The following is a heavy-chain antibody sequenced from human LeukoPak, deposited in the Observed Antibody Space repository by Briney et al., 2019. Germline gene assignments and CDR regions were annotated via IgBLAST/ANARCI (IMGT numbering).Heavy chain of an antibody. CDR3: ARLSTGIAAAGTGFDP. V-gene: IGHV5-51*01. CDR1: GYSFTSYW. J-gene: IGHJ5*02. D-gene: IGHD6-13*01. CDR2: IYPGDSDT. Sequence: PGESLKNSCKGSGYSFTSYWIGWVRQMPGKGLEWMGIIYPGDSDTRYSPSFQGQVTISADKSISTAYLQWSSLKASDTAMYYCARLSTGIAAAGTGFDPWGQGTLVTVSS.